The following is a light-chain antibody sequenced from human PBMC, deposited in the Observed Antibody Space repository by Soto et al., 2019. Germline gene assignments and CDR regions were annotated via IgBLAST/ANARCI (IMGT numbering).Light chain of an antibody. CDR1: SSNIGTNT. CDR2: SSN. CDR3: AAWDGSLNGYV. Sequence: QCVLTQPPSASGTPGQRVTISCSGSSSNIGTNTVNWYQQLPGTAPKLLIYSSNQRPSGVPDRFSGSMSGTSASLAISGLQSEDQVDYYCAAWDGSLNGYVFGTGTKVTVL. V-gene: IGLV1-44*01. J-gene: IGLJ1*01.